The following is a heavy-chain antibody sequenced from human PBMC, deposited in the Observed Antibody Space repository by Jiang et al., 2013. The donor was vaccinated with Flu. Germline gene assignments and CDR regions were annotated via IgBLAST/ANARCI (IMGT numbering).Heavy chain of an antibody. Sequence: QLLESGGGLVQPGGSLRLSCAASGFTFSSYSMNWVRQAPGKGLEWVSSISSSSSYIYYADSVKGRFTISRDNAKNSLYLQMNSLRAEDTAVYYCARVLTPRDYIVVVPAAANYYYGMDVWGQGTTVTVSS. D-gene: IGHD2-2*01. V-gene: IGHV3-21*01. CDR1: GFTFSSYS. CDR2: ISSSSSYI. J-gene: IGHJ6*02. CDR3: ARVLTPRDYIVVVPAAANYYYGMDV.